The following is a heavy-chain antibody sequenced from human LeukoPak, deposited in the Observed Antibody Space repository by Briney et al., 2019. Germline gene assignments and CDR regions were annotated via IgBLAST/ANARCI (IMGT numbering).Heavy chain of an antibody. Sequence: PGGSLRLSCAASGFTFSSYSIYWVRQTPGKGLEWVSYISGSGTTKYYADSVRGRFTISRDNAKNTLYLQMNSLRAEDTAVYYCARAGAYHFDNWGQGTLVTVSS. J-gene: IGHJ4*02. V-gene: IGHV3-48*04. CDR1: GFTFSSYS. CDR3: ARAGAYHFDN. CDR2: ISGSGTTK. D-gene: IGHD3-16*01.